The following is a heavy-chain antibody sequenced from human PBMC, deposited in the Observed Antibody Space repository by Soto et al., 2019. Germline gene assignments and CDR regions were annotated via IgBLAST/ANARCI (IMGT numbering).Heavy chain of an antibody. D-gene: IGHD3-10*01. CDR1: GFTFSSYA. V-gene: IGHV3-30-3*01. CDR3: SRYYPIHGMDV. J-gene: IGHJ6*02. Sequence: QVQLVESGGGVVQPGRSLRLSCAASGFTFSSYAMHWVRQAPGKGLEWVAVISYDGSNKYYADSVKGRFTISRDNSKNTLYLQMNSLRAEDTAVYYCSRYYPIHGMDVWGQGTTVTVSS. CDR2: ISYDGSNK.